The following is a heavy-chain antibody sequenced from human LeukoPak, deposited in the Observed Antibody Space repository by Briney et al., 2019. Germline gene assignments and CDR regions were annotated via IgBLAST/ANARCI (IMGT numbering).Heavy chain of an antibody. CDR2: INPNSGGT. CDR1: GYTFTGYY. D-gene: IGHD6-19*01. CDR3: ARGPSSGWFLSQFDH. V-gene: IGHV1-2*02. J-gene: IGHJ4*02. Sequence: ASVKVSCKASGYTFTGYYMHWVRQAPGQGLEWMGWINPNSGGTDYAQRFQGRVTMTRDTSISTAYMELSRLRSDDTAVYYCARGPSSGWFLSQFDHWGQGTLVTVSS.